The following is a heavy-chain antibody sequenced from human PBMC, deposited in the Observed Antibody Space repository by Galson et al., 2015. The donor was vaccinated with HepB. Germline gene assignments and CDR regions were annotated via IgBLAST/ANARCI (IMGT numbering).Heavy chain of an antibody. D-gene: IGHD7-27*01. CDR1: GFSLSTSGVG. CDR2: IYWNDDK. Sequence: VKPTHTLTLTCTFSGFSLSTSGVGVGWIRQPPGKALEWLALIYWNDDKRYSPSLKSRLTITKGTSKNQVVLTMTNMDPVDTGIYYCAHSRKLGMNFGYWGQGTLVTVSS. V-gene: IGHV2-5*01. CDR3: AHSRKLGMNFGY. J-gene: IGHJ4*02.